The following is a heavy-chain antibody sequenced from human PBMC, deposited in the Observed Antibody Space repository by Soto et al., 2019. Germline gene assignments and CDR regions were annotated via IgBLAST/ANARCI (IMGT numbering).Heavy chain of an antibody. CDR1: GFTVSSKY. J-gene: IGHJ4*02. CDR3: VQTTGWPGFAF. D-gene: IGHD6-19*01. V-gene: IGHV3-53*01. CDR2: IYGGGTT. Sequence: EVQLVESGGGLIQPGGSLRLSCAASGFTVSSKYMTWVRQAPGKGLEWVSVIYGGGTTYYADSVKGRFTISRDNSKNTLYLQVNSLRAEDMAVYYCVQTTGWPGFAFWGQGTLVTVSS.